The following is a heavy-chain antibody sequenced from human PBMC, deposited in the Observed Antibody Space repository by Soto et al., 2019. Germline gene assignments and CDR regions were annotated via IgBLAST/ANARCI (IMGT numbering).Heavy chain of an antibody. CDR1: GFTFSSYA. CDR3: ARDLSIAAAGPLGY. V-gene: IGHV3-30-3*01. Sequence: GGSLRLSCAASGFTFSSYAMHWVRQAPGKWLEWVAVISYDGSNKYYADSVKGRFTISRDNSKNTLYLQMNSLRAEDTAVYYCARDLSIAAAGPLGYWGQGXLVTVYS. D-gene: IGHD6-13*01. CDR2: ISYDGSNK. J-gene: IGHJ4*02.